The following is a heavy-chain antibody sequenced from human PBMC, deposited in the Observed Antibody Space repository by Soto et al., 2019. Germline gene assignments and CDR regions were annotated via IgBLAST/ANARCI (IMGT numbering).Heavy chain of an antibody. CDR1: GGSISGSY. CDR2: GYYTGST. CDR3: ARSVAVPGAHIDY. Sequence: SETLSLTCSVSGGSISGSYWSWIRQSPGKGLEWLGYGYYTGSTNYSPSLRSRVSISVDTSKNEFSLRLSSVTAADTAVYFCARSVAVPGAHIDYWGQGTQVTVSS. D-gene: IGHD6-19*01. J-gene: IGHJ4*02. V-gene: IGHV4-59*01.